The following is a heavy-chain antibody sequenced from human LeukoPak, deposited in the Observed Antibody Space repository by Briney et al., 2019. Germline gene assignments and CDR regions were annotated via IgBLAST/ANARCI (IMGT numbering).Heavy chain of an antibody. Sequence: SETLSLTCSVSGGSISGNSWTWIRKPAGKGLEWIGRVYTSGNTSYNPSLKSRVTMSVDTSKNQLSLRLTSVTAADTAVYYCARGSDYHGYWGQGTLVTVSS. CDR3: ARGSDYHGY. CDR2: VYTSGNT. D-gene: IGHD4-17*01. J-gene: IGHJ4*02. CDR1: GGSISGNS. V-gene: IGHV4-4*07.